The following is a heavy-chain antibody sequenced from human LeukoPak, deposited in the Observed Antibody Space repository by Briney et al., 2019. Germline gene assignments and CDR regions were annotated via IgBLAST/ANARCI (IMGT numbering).Heavy chain of an antibody. J-gene: IGHJ4*02. D-gene: IGHD5-12*01. CDR2: INWKGGST. V-gene: IGHV3-20*04. CDR3: AKDGAWLRFDD. CDR1: GFTFDDYG. Sequence: GGSLRLSCAASGFTFDDYGMSWVRQAPGKGLEWVSGINWKGGSTGYADSVKGRFTISRDDLKSTLYLQMKILRAEDTAVYYCAKDGAWLRFDDWGQGILVTVSS.